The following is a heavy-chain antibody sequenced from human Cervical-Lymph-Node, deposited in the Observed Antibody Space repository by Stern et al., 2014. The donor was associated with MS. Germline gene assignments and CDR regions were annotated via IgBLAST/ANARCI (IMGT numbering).Heavy chain of an antibody. J-gene: IGHJ1*01. V-gene: IGHV7-4-1*02. Sequence: QEQLGQSGSELKKTGAAVKGSCKAYGKRFTNYAMNWLRQAPGKGVEWKGGIKPKTGDTTYVQGFTGRFVFSLDTSVSTSYLHIISLKSEDTAVYFCARGRLVNTKMHENFQHWGQGTLVTVSS. CDR2: IKPKTGDT. D-gene: IGHD4-23*01. CDR1: GKRFTNYA. CDR3: ARGRLVNTKMHENFQH.